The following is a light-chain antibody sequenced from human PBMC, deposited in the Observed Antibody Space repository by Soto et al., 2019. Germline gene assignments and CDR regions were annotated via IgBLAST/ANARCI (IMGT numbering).Light chain of an antibody. V-gene: IGLV2-14*01. CDR2: EVS. Sequence: QSALTQPASVSGSPGQSITISCTGTSSDVGGYNYVSWYQQHPGKAPKLMIYEVSNRPSGVSNRFSGSKSGNTASLTISGLQAEDEADYYCSSYTRSSPWVFGGGNKLTVL. CDR1: SSDVGGYNY. CDR3: SSYTRSSPWV. J-gene: IGLJ3*02.